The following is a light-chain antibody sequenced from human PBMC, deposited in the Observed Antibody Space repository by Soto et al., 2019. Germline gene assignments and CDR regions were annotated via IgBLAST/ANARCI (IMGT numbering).Light chain of an antibody. V-gene: IGLV2-14*01. Sequence: QSVLTQPASVSGSPGQSITISCTGTSSDIGAYNYVSWYQQHPGKVPKLMIYEVSNRPSGVSNRFSGSKSGNTASLTISGLQAEDEADYYCSSYTTSSTQVFGGGTKL. J-gene: IGLJ3*02. CDR1: SSDIGAYNY. CDR3: SSYTTSSTQV. CDR2: EVS.